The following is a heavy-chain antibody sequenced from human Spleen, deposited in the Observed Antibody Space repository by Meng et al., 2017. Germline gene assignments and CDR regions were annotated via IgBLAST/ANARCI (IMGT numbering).Heavy chain of an antibody. CDR3: AGDFDGSGWFDH. J-gene: IGHJ5*02. CDR2: IYYSGST. D-gene: IGHD1-26*01. Sequence: QVKLQESGPGLVKPSQTLSLTCTVSGGSISSGDYYWSWIRQHPGKGLEWIGYIYYSGSTYYNPSLKSRVNISADTSMNQFSLRLTSVTAADTAVYYCAGDFDGSGWFDHWGQGTLVTVSS. CDR1: GGSISSGDYY. V-gene: IGHV4-31*03.